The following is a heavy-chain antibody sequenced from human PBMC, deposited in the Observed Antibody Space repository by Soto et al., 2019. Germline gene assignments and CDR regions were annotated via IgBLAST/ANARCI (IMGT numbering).Heavy chain of an antibody. D-gene: IGHD2-21*02. J-gene: IGHJ4*02. V-gene: IGHV3-23*01. CDR1: GFTFSNYA. CDR3: AKKAAFCGGDCYGGFDY. CDR2: IIYNGGRT. Sequence: GGSLRLSCAASGFTFSNYAMSWVRQAPGKGLECVSIIIYNGGRTYYADSVKGRFTISRDNSKNTLYLQMNSLRAEDTAIYYCAKKAAFCGGDCYGGFDYWGQGA.